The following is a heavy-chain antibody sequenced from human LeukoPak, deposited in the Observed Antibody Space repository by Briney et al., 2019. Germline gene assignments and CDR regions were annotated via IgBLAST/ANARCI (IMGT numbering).Heavy chain of an antibody. J-gene: IGHJ4*02. CDR2: ISSSSSYI. V-gene: IGHV3-21*01. CDR3: ARAFNSGWYRYVLDY. CDR1: GFTFSNYN. Sequence: GGSLRLSCAASGFTFSNYNMNWVRQAPGKGLEWVSSISSSSSYIYYADSVKGRFTISRDNAKNSLYLQMNSLRAEDTAVYYCARAFNSGWYRYVLDYWGQGTLVTVSS. D-gene: IGHD6-19*01.